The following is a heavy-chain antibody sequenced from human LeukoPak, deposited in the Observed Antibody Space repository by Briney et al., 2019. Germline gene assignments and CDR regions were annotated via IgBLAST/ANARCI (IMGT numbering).Heavy chain of an antibody. CDR2: ISPGDSQT. V-gene: IGHV5-51*01. J-gene: IGHJ4*02. CDR1: GYNFSSYW. D-gene: IGHD2-15*01. Sequence: GESLKISCKASGYNFSSYWIAWVRQMPGKGLEWMGIISPGDSQTRYRPSFQGQVTISADKSITTAYLQWSSLKVSDTAMYYCVRAPLGHCSGSICYPYFDYWGQGTLVTVSP. CDR3: VRAPLGHCSGSICYPYFDY.